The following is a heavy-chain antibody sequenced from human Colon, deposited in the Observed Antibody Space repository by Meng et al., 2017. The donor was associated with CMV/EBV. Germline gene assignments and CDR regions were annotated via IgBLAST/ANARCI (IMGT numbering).Heavy chain of an antibody. Sequence: GESLKISCAASGPTFSKYAMHWVRQAPGKGLEWVALMSYDESKTYYADSVQGRFTISRDISENTMYLEMNNLTPEDTAVYYCARPRGTYYYDSGMDVWGQGTTVTVSS. CDR3: ARPRGTYYYDSGMDV. CDR2: MSYDESKT. V-gene: IGHV3-30*04. CDR1: GPTFSKYA. J-gene: IGHJ6*02. D-gene: IGHD3-22*01.